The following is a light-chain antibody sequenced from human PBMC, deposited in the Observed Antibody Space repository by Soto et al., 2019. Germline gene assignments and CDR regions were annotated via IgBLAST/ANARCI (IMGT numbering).Light chain of an antibody. J-gene: IGLJ2*01. V-gene: IGLV2-14*01. CDR3: QSYDSNTVI. CDR2: EVT. Sequence: QSALTQPASVSGSPGQSITISCTGTVSDIGTYNYVSWYQHHPGKAPKLMIYEVTNRPSGVSNRFSASKSGNTASLTISGLQAEDEADYYCQSYDSNTVIFGGGTKVTVL. CDR1: VSDIGTYNY.